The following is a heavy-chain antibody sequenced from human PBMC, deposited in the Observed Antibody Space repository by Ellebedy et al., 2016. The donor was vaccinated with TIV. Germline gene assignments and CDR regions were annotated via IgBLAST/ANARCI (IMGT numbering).Heavy chain of an antibody. CDR2: IYYSGST. CDR1: GGSISSYY. V-gene: IGHV4-59*01. Sequence: SETLSLTCTVSGGSISSYYWSWIRQPPGKGLEWIGYIYYSGSTNYNPSLKSRVTISVDTSKNQFSLKLSSVTAADTAVYYCARVRYYDSSGYNHPPDYYYYGMDVWGQGTTVTFSS. CDR3: ARVRYYDSSGYNHPPDYYYYGMDV. D-gene: IGHD3-22*01. J-gene: IGHJ6*02.